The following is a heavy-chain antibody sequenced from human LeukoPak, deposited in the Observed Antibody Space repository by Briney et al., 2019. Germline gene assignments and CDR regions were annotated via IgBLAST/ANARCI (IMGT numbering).Heavy chain of an antibody. CDR3: AKDNRRHYTSGPNPDSLH. D-gene: IGHD6-19*01. V-gene: IGHV3-7*03. Sequence: GGSLRLSCAASGFTFSSYWMNWVRQAPGKGLEWVANIKEDGSDKYYADSVKGRFTISRDNAKNSLYLQMNSLRVEDTAFYYCAKDNRRHYTSGPNPDSLHWGQGALVTVSS. J-gene: IGHJ4*02. CDR1: GFTFSSYW. CDR2: IKEDGSDK.